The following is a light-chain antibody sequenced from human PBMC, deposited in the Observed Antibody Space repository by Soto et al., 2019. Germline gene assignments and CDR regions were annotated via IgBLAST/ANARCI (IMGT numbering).Light chain of an antibody. J-gene: IGKJ3*01. V-gene: IGKV3-11*01. CDR2: DAS. CDR3: QQRSNWPPGST. CDR1: QSVSSY. Sequence: EIVFTQSPATLSLSPGERATLSCRASQSVSSYLAWYQQKPGQAPRLLIYDASNRATGIPARFSGSGSGTDFTLTIISLEPEDFAVYYCQQRSNWPPGSTFGPGTKVDIK.